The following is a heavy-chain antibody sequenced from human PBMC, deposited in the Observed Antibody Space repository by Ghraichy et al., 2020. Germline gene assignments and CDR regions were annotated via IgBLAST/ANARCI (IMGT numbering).Heavy chain of an antibody. CDR3: ARAPTFYDDRSSYYYGMDV. J-gene: IGHJ6*02. Sequence: GGSLRLSCAASGFTFSSYSMNWVRQAPGKGREWVSSISSSSSYIYYADSVKGRFTISRDNAKNSLYLQMNSLRAEDTAVYYCARAPTFYDDRSSYYYGMDVWGQGTTVTVSS. V-gene: IGHV3-21*01. CDR2: ISSSSSYI. CDR1: GFTFSSYS. D-gene: IGHD5/OR15-5a*01.